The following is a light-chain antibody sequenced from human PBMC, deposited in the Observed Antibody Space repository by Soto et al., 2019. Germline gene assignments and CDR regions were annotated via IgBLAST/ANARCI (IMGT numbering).Light chain of an antibody. Sequence: DIQMTQSPSTLSASVGDRVTITCRASQSIGPALAWYQQEPGKAPKLLIYRASALESGVPSRFSGSGSGTEFTLTISSLQPDDFATYYCQQYHIFLTFGQGTKLEIK. V-gene: IGKV1-5*03. CDR2: RAS. J-gene: IGKJ2*01. CDR1: QSIGPA. CDR3: QQYHIFLT.